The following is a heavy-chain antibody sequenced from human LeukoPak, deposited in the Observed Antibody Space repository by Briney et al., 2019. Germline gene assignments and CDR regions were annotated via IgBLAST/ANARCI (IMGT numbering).Heavy chain of an antibody. Sequence: SETLSLTCTVSGGPISSSSYHWGWIRQPPGKGLEWIGSLYYSGLTYYNPSLKSRVTTSLNTSKNQFSLNLFSVTAADTAFYYCARTRGAYYDSSGYYWGNYFDYWGQGTLVTVSS. V-gene: IGHV4-39*07. CDR1: GGPISSSSYH. CDR2: LYYSGLT. CDR3: ARTRGAYYDSSGYYWGNYFDY. D-gene: IGHD3-22*01. J-gene: IGHJ4*02.